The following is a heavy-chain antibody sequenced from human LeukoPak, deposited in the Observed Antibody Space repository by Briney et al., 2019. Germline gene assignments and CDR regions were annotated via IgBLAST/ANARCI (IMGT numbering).Heavy chain of an antibody. CDR1: GYTFTGYY. CDR3: ARDNSVGDVAWWFDP. J-gene: IGHJ5*02. V-gene: IGHV1-2*02. D-gene: IGHD1-26*01. Sequence: ASVKDSCKASGYTFTGYYMHWVRQAPGQGLEWMGWINPNSGGTNYAQKFKGRVTMTRDTSISTAYMELSRLRSDDTAVYYCARDNSVGDVAWWFDPWGQGTLVTVSS. CDR2: INPNSGGT.